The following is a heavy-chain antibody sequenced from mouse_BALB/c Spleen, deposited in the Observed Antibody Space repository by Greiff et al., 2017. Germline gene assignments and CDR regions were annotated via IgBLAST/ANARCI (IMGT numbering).Heavy chain of an antibody. V-gene: IGHV5-6-5*01. J-gene: IGHJ2*01. Sequence: EVNVVESGGGLVKPGGSLKLSCAASGFTFSSYAMSWVRQTPEKRLEWVASISSGGSTYYPDIVKGRFTISRDNARNILYLQMSSLRSEDTAMYYCARMAAYYGSSPYYFDYWGQGTTLTVSS. D-gene: IGHD1-1*01. CDR2: ISSGGST. CDR1: GFTFSSYA. CDR3: ARMAAYYGSSPYYFDY.